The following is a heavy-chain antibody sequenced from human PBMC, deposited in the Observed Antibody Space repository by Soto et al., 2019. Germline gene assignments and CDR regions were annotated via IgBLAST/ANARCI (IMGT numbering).Heavy chain of an antibody. Sequence: VSTVASRVTFSIYGINWVRKATGKGLEWVSSISSRSDIYYADSVKGRFTISRDNAKNSVSLQMNSLRAEDTAVYYCAREYTAWPLAYGLGVWGQGTTVPLYS. CDR3: AREYTAWPLAYGLGV. D-gene: IGHD2-2*02. CDR1: RVTFSIYG. CDR2: ISSRSDI. V-gene: IGHV3-21*01. J-gene: IGHJ6*02.